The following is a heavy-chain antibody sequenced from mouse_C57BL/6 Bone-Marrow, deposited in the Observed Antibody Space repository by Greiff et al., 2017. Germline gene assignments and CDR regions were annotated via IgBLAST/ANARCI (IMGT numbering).Heavy chain of an antibody. J-gene: IGHJ4*01. V-gene: IGHV14-4*01. CDR2: IDPENGDT. D-gene: IGHD2-3*01. CDR1: GFNIKDDY. CDR3: TTSDGYYPYAMDY. Sequence: EVQLQQSGAELVRPGASVKLSCTASGFNIKDDYMHWVKQRPEQGLEWIGWIDPENGDTEYASKFQGKATITADPSSNTAYLQLSSLTSEGTAGYYWTTSDGYYPYAMDYWGQGTSVTVSS.